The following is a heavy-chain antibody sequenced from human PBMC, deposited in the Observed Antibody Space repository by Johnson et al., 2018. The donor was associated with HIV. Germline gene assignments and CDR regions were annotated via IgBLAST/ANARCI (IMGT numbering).Heavy chain of an antibody. CDR1: GFTFSSYA. V-gene: IGHV3-64*01. D-gene: IGHD5-24*01. Sequence: MLLVESGGGVVQPGGSLRLSCAASGFTFSSYAMHWVRQAPGKGLEYVSAISSNGCSTYYANSVKGRFTISRDNSKNTLYLQMGSLRAEDMAVYYCARDQRWWLQSPGAFDIWGQGTMVTVSS. CDR3: ARDQRWWLQSPGAFDI. J-gene: IGHJ3*02. CDR2: ISSNGCST.